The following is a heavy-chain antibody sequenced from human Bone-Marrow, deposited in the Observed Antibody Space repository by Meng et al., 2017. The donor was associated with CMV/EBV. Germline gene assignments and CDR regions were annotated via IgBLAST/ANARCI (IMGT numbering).Heavy chain of an antibody. Sequence: GGSLRLSCVASGFTFSSYWMSWVRQAPGKGLEWVANIKQDGSEKYHVDSVKGRFTISRDNAKNSLFLQMNSLRAEDTAVYYCARDRGVVVPAAIVLDYWGQGTLVTVSS. D-gene: IGHD2-2*02. V-gene: IGHV3-7*01. CDR3: ARDRGVVVPAAIVLDY. CDR2: IKQDGSEK. CDR1: GFTFSSYW. J-gene: IGHJ4*02.